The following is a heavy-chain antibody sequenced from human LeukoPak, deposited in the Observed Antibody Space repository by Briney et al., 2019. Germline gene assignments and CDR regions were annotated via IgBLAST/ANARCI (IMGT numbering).Heavy chain of an antibody. CDR1: GFTFSSYG. CDR2: IWYDGSNK. J-gene: IGHJ4*02. D-gene: IGHD3-22*01. CDR3: AKGGDTSGYYGGPDY. Sequence: GGSLRLSCAASGFTFSSYGMHWVRQAPGKGLEWVAVIWYDGSNKYYADSVKGRFTISRDNSKNTLYLQMNSLRAEDTAVYYCAKGGDTSGYYGGPDYWGQGTPVTVFS. V-gene: IGHV3-30*02.